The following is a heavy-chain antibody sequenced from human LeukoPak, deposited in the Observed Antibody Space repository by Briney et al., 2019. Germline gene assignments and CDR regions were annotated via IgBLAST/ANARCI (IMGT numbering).Heavy chain of an antibody. D-gene: IGHD3-22*01. CDR2: IYNSGST. V-gene: IGHV4-39*01. CDR3: ARQDYYEKSGYYYFDH. CDR1: GGSISSSSYF. Sequence: PSETLSLTCTVSGGSISSSSYFWAWIRQPPGKGLEWIRSIYNSGSTYYNPSLKSRVTVSVDTSKNQLSLKVNSVTAADTAVYYCARQDYYEKSGYYYFDHWGQGTLVTVSS. J-gene: IGHJ4*02.